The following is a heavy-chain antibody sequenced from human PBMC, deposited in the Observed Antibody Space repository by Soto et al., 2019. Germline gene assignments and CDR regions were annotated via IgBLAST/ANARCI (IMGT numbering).Heavy chain of an antibody. D-gene: IGHD3-22*01. V-gene: IGHV3-23*01. Sequence: GGSLRLSCAASGVTFSSYAMSWVRQAPGKGLEWVSAISGSGGSTYYADSVKGRFTISRDNSKNTLYLQMNSLRAEDTAVYYCAKGPQYYYDSSGYCFHYWGQGTLVTVSS. CDR2: ISGSGGST. CDR3: AKGPQYYYDSSGYCFHY. CDR1: GVTFSSYA. J-gene: IGHJ4*02.